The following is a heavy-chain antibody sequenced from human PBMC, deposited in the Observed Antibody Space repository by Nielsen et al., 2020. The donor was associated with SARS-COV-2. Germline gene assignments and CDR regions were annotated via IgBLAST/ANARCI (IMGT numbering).Heavy chain of an antibody. CDR3: AADYYGEGGLYYFDY. Sequence: SVKVSCKASGFTFTSSVMQWVRQARGQRLEWIGWIVVGSGNTNYAQKFQERVTITRDMSTSTAYMELSSLRSEDTAVYYCAADYYGEGGLYYFDYWGQGTLVTVSS. CDR2: IVVGSGNT. V-gene: IGHV1-58*02. J-gene: IGHJ4*02. D-gene: IGHD4-17*01. CDR1: GFTFTSSV.